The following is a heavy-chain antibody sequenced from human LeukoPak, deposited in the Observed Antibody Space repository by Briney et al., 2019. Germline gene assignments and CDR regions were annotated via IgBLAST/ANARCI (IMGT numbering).Heavy chain of an antibody. Sequence: GRSLRLSCAASGFTFSNYGMHWVRQAPGKGLEWVAFIRYDGNDKYYAKSVKGRFTISRDTSRNTVSLQMNSLRLEDTAIYYCAKPLMRDRWFGESWGQGTLVTVSS. CDR1: GFTFSNYG. CDR2: IRYDGNDK. J-gene: IGHJ5*02. CDR3: AKPLMRDRWFGES. D-gene: IGHD3-10*01. V-gene: IGHV3-30*02.